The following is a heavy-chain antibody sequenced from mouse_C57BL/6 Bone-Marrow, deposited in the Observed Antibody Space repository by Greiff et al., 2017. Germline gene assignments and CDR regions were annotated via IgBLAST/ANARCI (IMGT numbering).Heavy chain of an antibody. CDR1: GFTFSSYG. V-gene: IGHV5-6*01. CDR3: ARHRLRYYFDY. CDR2: ISSGGSYT. J-gene: IGHJ2*01. Sequence: EVQGVESGGDLVKPGGSLKLSCAASGFTFSSYGMSWVRQTPDKRLEWVATISSGGSYTYYPDSVKGRFTISRDNAKNTLYLQMSSLKSEDTAMYYCARHRLRYYFDYWGQGTTLTVSS.